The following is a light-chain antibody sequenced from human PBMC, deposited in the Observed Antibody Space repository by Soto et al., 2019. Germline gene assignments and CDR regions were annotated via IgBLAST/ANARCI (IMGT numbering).Light chain of an antibody. V-gene: IGLV1-51*01. CDR2: DNN. CDR1: SSTIGNNY. Sequence: QSVLTQPPAVSAAPGQYVTITCSGSSSTIGNNYVSWYQQLPGVAPKLLIFDNNKRPSGIPGRFSGSKSGTSATLAITGLQTGDEADFYCGTWDSRLRTFVFGTGTKVT. CDR3: GTWDSRLRTFV. J-gene: IGLJ1*01.